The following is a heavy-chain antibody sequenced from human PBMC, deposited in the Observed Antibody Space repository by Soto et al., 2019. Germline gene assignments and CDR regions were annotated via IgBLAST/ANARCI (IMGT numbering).Heavy chain of an antibody. Sequence: QPGGSLRLSCAASGFTFSSYAMHWVRQAPGKGLEWVAVISYDGSNKYYADSVKGRFTISRDNSKNTLYLQMNSLRAEDTAVYYCAREGYDSSGYYFAAEYWFDPWGQGTLVTVSS. D-gene: IGHD3-22*01. CDR1: GFTFSSYA. CDR3: AREGYDSSGYYFAAEYWFDP. CDR2: ISYDGSNK. V-gene: IGHV3-30-3*01. J-gene: IGHJ5*02.